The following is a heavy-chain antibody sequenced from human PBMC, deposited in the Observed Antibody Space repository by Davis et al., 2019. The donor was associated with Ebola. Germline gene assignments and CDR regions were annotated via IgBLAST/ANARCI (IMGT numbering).Heavy chain of an antibody. V-gene: IGHV4-34*01. CDR2: FDHSGST. CDR3: ARRSNSPFDY. Sequence: MPSETLSLTCAVYGGSFSAYYWTWIRQPPGKGLEWIGEFDHSGSTNYNPSLKSRATISVDTSKNQFSLKLSSVTAADTAVYYCARRSNSPFDYWGQGTLVTVSS. D-gene: IGHD6-6*01. CDR1: GGSFSAYY. J-gene: IGHJ4*02.